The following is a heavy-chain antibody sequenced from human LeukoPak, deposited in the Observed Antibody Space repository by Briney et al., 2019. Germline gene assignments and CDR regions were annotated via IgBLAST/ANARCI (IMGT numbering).Heavy chain of an antibody. CDR3: DKNRYRCCDPPAYFDY. Sequence: PGGSLKLSCAASGFTFTSYAMSWVRQAPGKGLEWVSAISGSGGSTYYADSVKGRFTISRDNSKNTLYLQMNSLRAEDTAVYYCDKNRYRCCDPPAYFDYWGQGTLVTVSS. CDR1: GFTFTSYA. D-gene: IGHD5-12*01. CDR2: ISGSGGST. J-gene: IGHJ4*02. V-gene: IGHV3-23*01.